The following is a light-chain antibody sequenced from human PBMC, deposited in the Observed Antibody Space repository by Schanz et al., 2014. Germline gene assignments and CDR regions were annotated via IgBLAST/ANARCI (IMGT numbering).Light chain of an antibody. CDR2: GAS. Sequence: EIVMTQSPATLSVSSGERATLSCRASQSVSSNLAWYQQKPGQAPRLLIYGASTRATGIPARFSGSGSGTDFTLTISRLEPEDFAVYYCQQYGSSPPMYTFGQGTKLEIK. V-gene: IGKV3-15*01. CDR3: QQYGSSPPMYT. CDR1: QSVSSN. J-gene: IGKJ2*01.